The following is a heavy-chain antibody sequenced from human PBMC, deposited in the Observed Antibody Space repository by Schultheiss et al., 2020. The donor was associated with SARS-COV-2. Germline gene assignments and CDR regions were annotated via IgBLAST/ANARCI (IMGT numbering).Heavy chain of an antibody. D-gene: IGHD3-3*01. CDR1: GGSISSSSYY. CDR3: ASFTIFGVMGFDY. CDR2: IYYSGST. J-gene: IGHJ4*02. Sequence: SETLSLTCTVSGGSISSSSYYWGWIRQHPGKGLEWIGYIYYSGSTYYNPSLKSRVTISVDTSKNQISLKLSSVTAADTAVYYCASFTIFGVMGFDYWGQGTLVTVSS. V-gene: IGHV4-31*03.